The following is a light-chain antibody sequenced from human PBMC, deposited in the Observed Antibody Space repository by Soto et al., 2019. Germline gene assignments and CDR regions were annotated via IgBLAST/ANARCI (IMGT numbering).Light chain of an antibody. V-gene: IGLV2-14*01. CDR3: RSYTSSSTLV. CDR2: DVR. J-gene: IGLJ2*01. Sequence: QSALTQPASVSGSPGQSFTISCTGTSSDVDGYNYVSWYQQHPGKAPKLMIYDVRNRPSGVSNRFSGSKSGNTASLTISGLQAEDEADYYCRSYTSSSTLVFGGGTKLTVL. CDR1: SSDVDGYNY.